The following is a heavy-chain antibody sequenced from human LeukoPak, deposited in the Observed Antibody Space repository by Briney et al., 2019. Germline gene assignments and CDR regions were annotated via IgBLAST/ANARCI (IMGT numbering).Heavy chain of an antibody. CDR3: ARAGYSSSWYYFDY. CDR1: GGSISSGGYY. CDR2: IYYSGST. J-gene: IGHJ4*02. Sequence: SETLSLTCSVSGGSISSGGYYWSWIRQHPGKGLEWIRYIYYSGSTYYNPSLKSRVTISVDTSKNQFSLKLSSVTAADTAVYYCARAGYSSSWYYFDYWGQGTLVTVSS. V-gene: IGHV4-31*03. D-gene: IGHD6-13*01.